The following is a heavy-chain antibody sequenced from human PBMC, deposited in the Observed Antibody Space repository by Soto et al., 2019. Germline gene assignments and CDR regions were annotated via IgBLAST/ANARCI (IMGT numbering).Heavy chain of an antibody. Sequence: GGSLRLSCAASGFTFSTYAMHWVRQAPGKGLEWVAVISFDGSNKYYADSVRGRFTISRDNSKNTLYLRMNSLRAEDMGVYYCASDRGYCASTSCYGDYYYGMDVWGQGTTVTVSS. CDR1: GFTFSTYA. V-gene: IGHV3-30-3*01. J-gene: IGHJ6*02. CDR2: ISFDGSNK. D-gene: IGHD2-2*01. CDR3: ASDRGYCASTSCYGDYYYGMDV.